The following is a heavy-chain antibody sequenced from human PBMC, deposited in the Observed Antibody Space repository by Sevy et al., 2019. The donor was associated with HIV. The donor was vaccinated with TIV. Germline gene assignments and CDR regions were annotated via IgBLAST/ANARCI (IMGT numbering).Heavy chain of an antibody. Sequence: QSQTLSLTCTVSGGSISGHYWSWIRQPPGKGLEWIGYVYSRGTTNYNPSLKSRVTMSVDTSKNQFSLKLSSVTAADTAVYFCARLKDYYDTSGSGSWGQGTLVTVSS. V-gene: IGHV4-59*11. CDR3: ARLKDYYDTSGSGS. D-gene: IGHD3-22*01. CDR2: VYSRGTT. J-gene: IGHJ4*02. CDR1: GGSISGHY.